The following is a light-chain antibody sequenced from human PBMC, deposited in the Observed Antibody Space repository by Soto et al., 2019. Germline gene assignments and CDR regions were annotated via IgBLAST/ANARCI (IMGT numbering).Light chain of an antibody. Sequence: QSVLTQPPSASGTPGQRVTISCAGSSSNIGRNTVNWYHQLPGAAPKLLIYNNYQRPSGVPDRFSGSKSGTSASLAISGLQSEDEADYYCAAWDDSLNGHVVFGGGNQLPGL. CDR3: AAWDDSLNGHVV. CDR2: NNY. CDR1: SSNIGRNT. V-gene: IGLV1-44*01. J-gene: IGLJ2*01.